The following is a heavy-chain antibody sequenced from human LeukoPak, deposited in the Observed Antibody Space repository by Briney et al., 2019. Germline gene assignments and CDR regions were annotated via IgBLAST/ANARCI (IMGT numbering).Heavy chain of an antibody. V-gene: IGHV3-13*01. CDR2: IGTAGDT. CDR3: ARVSSYGSGSYYPDYYGMDV. CDR1: GFTFSSYD. Sequence: PGGSLRLSCAASGFTFSSYDMHWARQATGKGLEWVSAIGTAGDTYYPGSVKGRFTISRENAKNSLYLQMNSLRAEDTAVYYCARVSSYGSGSYYPDYYGMDVWGQGTTVTVSS. D-gene: IGHD3-10*01. J-gene: IGHJ6*02.